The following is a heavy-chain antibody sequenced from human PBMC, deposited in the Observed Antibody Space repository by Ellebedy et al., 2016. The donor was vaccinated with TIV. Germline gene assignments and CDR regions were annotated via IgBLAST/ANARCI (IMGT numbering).Heavy chain of an antibody. CDR1: GFTFSNFA. V-gene: IGHV3-30-3*01. CDR2: ISYDESDK. J-gene: IGHJ4*02. CDR3: ARDFDSHILFYFDC. Sequence: GGSLRLXCAASGFTFSNFAMHWVRQAPGKGLEWVAVISYDESDKFYADSVKGRFTLSRDNSRNTLYLHMNSLRVEDTAVYYCARDFDSHILFYFDCWGQGTLVTVSS. D-gene: IGHD4-11*01.